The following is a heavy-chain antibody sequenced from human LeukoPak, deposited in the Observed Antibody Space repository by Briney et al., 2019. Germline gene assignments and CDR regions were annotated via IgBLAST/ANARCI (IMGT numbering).Heavy chain of an antibody. D-gene: IGHD4-23*01. CDR2: IIPIFGTA. CDR1: GGTFSSYA. CDR3: ARVAVVTLFNYYYYMDV. Sequence: SVKVSCKASGGTFSSYAISRVRQAPGQGLEWMGGIIPIFGTANYAQEFQGRVTITTDESTSTAYMELSSLRSEDTAVYYCARVAVVTLFNYYYYMDVWGKGTTVTVSS. J-gene: IGHJ6*03. V-gene: IGHV1-69*05.